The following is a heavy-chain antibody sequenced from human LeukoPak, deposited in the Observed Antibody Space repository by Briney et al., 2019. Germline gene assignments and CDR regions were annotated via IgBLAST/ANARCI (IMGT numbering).Heavy chain of an antibody. CDR1: GFTFSNYA. D-gene: IGHD2-15*01. Sequence: PGGSLRLSCAASGFTFSNYAMSWVRQAPGKGLEWVSAITNSGRSTDYVDSVKGRLTISRDNSKNTLYLQMSSLRAEDTAVYYCAKRSCSGGSCNFDYWGQGTLVTVSS. CDR3: AKRSCSGGSCNFDY. J-gene: IGHJ4*02. V-gene: IGHV3-23*01. CDR2: ITNSGRST.